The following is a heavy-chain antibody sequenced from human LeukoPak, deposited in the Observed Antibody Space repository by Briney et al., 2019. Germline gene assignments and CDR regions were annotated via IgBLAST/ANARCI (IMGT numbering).Heavy chain of an antibody. V-gene: IGHV2-70*04. CDR1: GFSLSTSEMR. Sequence: SGPTLVNPTQTLTLTCTLSGFSLSTSEMRVSWIRQPPGKALEWLARIDWNDDKFDSTSLKTRLTIPKDTSKNQVVLTMTNMDPVDTATYYCARMGNDGSLEYWGQGTLVTVSS. D-gene: IGHD1-1*01. CDR2: IDWNDDK. CDR3: ARMGNDGSLEY. J-gene: IGHJ4*02.